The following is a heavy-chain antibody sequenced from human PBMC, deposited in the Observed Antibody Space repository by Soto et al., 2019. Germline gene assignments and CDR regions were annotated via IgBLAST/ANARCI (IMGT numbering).Heavy chain of an antibody. CDR3: DDVSGYSCASLSTPPPWSGFFHL. D-gene: IGHD3-9*01. V-gene: IGHV1-69*01. CDR2: IIPIFGTA. Sequence: QVQLVQSGAEVKKPGSSVKVSCKASGGTFSSYAISWVRQAPGQGLEWMGGIIPIFGTANYAQKFQGRVTITADERGTSTPDICPRTASRDHGGRGCDDVSGYSCASLSTPPPWSGFFHLW. J-gene: IGHJ2*01. CDR1: GGTFSSYA.